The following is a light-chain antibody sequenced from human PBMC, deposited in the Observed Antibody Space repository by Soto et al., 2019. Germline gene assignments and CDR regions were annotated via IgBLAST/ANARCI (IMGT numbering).Light chain of an antibody. Sequence: TPSPYFLSVTLDARATIHCRSIQRVLYSSNVETFLAWYQQKPGQSPQLLIYLGSNRSSGVPDRFSGSGSGTDLTLKISRVEAEDVGVYYCMQDVHSPRTFGQGTKVDIK. CDR1: QRVLYSSNVETF. V-gene: IGKV2-28*01. CDR3: MQDVHSPRT. CDR2: LGS. J-gene: IGKJ1*01.